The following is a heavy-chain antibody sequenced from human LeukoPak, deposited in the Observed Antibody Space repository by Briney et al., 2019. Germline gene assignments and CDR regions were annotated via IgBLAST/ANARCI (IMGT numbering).Heavy chain of an antibody. CDR3: AKASWVSSTDAVR. Sequence: GGSLRLSCAASGFNFRDYWMHWVRQAPGKGLMWVSRIDNDGRKITYADSVKGRFTLSSDSSRNTVYFQLNNLRVEDTAIYYCAKASWVSSTDAVRWGQGTLVTVSS. V-gene: IGHV3-74*01. J-gene: IGHJ4*02. CDR2: IDNDGRKI. CDR1: GFNFRDYW. D-gene: IGHD3-16*01.